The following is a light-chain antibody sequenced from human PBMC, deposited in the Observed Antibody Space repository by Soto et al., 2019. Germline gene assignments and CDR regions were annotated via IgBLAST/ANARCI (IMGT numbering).Light chain of an antibody. CDR1: SSNIGSNT. Sequence: QSLLTQPPSASGTPGQMVTISCYGSSSNIGSNTVNWYQQLPGTAPKLLIYSNNQRPSGVPDRFSGSKSGTSASLAISGLQTEDEADYYCAAWDDSLNAFYVFGTGTKVTVL. CDR2: SNN. CDR3: AAWDDSLNAFYV. V-gene: IGLV1-44*01. J-gene: IGLJ1*01.